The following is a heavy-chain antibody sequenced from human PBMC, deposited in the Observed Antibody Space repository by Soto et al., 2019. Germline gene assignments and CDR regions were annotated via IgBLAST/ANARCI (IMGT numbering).Heavy chain of an antibody. Sequence: PGGSLRLSCAASGFTFSSYAMHWVRQAPGKGLEWVAVISYDGSNKYYADSVKGRFTISRDNSKNTLYLQMNSLRAEDTAVYYCARVQMIFGVVIEDYYFDYWGQGTLVTVSS. V-gene: IGHV3-30-3*01. J-gene: IGHJ4*02. D-gene: IGHD3-3*01. CDR2: ISYDGSNK. CDR1: GFTFSSYA. CDR3: ARVQMIFGVVIEDYYFDY.